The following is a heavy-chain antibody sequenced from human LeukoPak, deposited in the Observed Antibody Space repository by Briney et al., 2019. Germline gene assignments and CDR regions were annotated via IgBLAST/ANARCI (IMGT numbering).Heavy chain of an antibody. CDR1: GYTFTSYY. CDR3: ARDPAGTTQRDNWFDP. Sequence: ASVTVSFTASGYTFTSYYMHWVRQAPGQGLEWMGIINPSGGSTSYAQKFQGRVTMTRDTSTSTVYMELSSLRSEDTAVYYCARDPAGTTQRDNWFDPWGQGTLVTVSS. D-gene: IGHD4-11*01. V-gene: IGHV1-46*01. CDR2: INPSGGST. J-gene: IGHJ5*02.